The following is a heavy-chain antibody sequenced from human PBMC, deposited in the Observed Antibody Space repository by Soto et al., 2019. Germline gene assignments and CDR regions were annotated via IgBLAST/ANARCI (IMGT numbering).Heavy chain of an antibody. J-gene: IGHJ4*02. CDR3: ATDGYSSGWYYY. CDR1: GYTLTELS. Sequence: APAKVSCKVSGYTLTELSMHWVRQAPGKGLEWMGGFDPEDGETIYAQKFQGRVTMTEDTSTDTAYMELSSLRSEDTAVYYCATDGYSSGWYYYWGQGTLVTVSS. D-gene: IGHD6-19*01. V-gene: IGHV1-24*01. CDR2: FDPEDGET.